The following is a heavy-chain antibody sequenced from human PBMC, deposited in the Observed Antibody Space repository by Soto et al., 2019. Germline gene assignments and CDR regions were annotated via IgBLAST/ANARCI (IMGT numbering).Heavy chain of an antibody. J-gene: IGHJ5*02. Sequence: SETLSLTCTVSGVSISTYYWSWIRQPPGKGLEWIGYIYYSGSTNYNPSLKSRVTISVDTSKNQFSLKLSSVTAADTAVYYCARSITMIDNWFDPWGQGTLVTVSS. V-gene: IGHV4-59*01. D-gene: IGHD3-22*01. CDR1: GVSISTYY. CDR3: ARSITMIDNWFDP. CDR2: IYYSGST.